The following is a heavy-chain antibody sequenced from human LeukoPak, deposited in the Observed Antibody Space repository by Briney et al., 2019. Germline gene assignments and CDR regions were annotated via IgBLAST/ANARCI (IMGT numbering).Heavy chain of an antibody. Sequence: ASVKVSCKASGYTFTGYYIHWVRQAPGQVLEWMGLINPDGGNTNYAQNFQGRVTLTRDTSTSTAYMELSRLRSDDTAVYYCAGGVGATLNWGQGTLVTVSS. J-gene: IGHJ4*02. D-gene: IGHD1-26*01. CDR3: AGGVGATLN. V-gene: IGHV1-46*01. CDR2: INPDGGNT. CDR1: GYTFTGYY.